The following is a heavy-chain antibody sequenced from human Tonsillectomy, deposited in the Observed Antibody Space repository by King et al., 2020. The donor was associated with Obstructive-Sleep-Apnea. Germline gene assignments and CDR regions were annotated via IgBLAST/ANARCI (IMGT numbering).Heavy chain of an antibody. CDR2: IDPTASYT. Sequence: VQLVESGAEVKKPGESLRISCKGSGYSFTNYWFNWVRQIPGKGLEWMGRIDPTASYTNFSPSFQGHVTISADRSISTVYLQWSSLKASDSAMYYCARQDTYSSGQYYFDYWGQGTLVTVSS. CDR1: GYSFTNYW. J-gene: IGHJ4*02. D-gene: IGHD6-19*01. CDR3: ARQDTYSSGQYYFDY. V-gene: IGHV5-10-1*03.